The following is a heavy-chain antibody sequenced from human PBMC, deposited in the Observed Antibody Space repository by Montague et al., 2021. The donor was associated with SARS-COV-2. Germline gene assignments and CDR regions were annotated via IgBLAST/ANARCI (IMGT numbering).Heavy chain of an antibody. CDR2: IYYSGST. CDR3: ARHLRVTTVTSHMYHYAMDV. CDR1: GDSISNYS. J-gene: IGHJ6*02. D-gene: IGHD4-11*01. V-gene: IGHV4-59*08. Sequence: SETLSLTCSVPGDSISNYSWSWIRQSPGKGLEWIGYIYYSGSTNYNPSLTSRVTISVDTSKNQVSLKLTSVTAADTAVYYCARHLRVTTVTSHMYHYAMDVWGQGTTVTGSS.